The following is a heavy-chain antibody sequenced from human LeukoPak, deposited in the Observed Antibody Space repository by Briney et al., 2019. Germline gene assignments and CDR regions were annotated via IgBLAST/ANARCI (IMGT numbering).Heavy chain of an antibody. J-gene: IGHJ1*01. V-gene: IGHV1-2*02. Sequence: ASVKVSCKASGYTLSDYYLHWVRQAPGQRPEWMAWINPNNGDTKIAQKLQGRVTMTRDTSINTAYLELSGLRPGDTAVYYCARSQFRTSNSGAWGFRPWGQGTLVTVTS. CDR2: INPNNGDT. CDR3: ARSQFRTSNSGAWGFRP. CDR1: GYTLSDYY. D-gene: IGHD6-13*01.